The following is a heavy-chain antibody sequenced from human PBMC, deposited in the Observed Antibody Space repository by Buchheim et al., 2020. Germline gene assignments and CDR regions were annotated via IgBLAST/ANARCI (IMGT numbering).Heavy chain of an antibody. V-gene: IGHV3-30*18. CDR3: AKDSILDY. J-gene: IGHJ4*02. CDR2: ISYDGSNK. CDR1: GFTFSSYG. Sequence: QVQLVESGGGVVQPGRSLRLSCAASGFTFSSYGMHWVRQAPGKGLEWVAVISYDGSNKYYADSVKGRFTISRDNSKNTLYLQMNSLRAEDTAVYYRAKDSILDYWGQGTL.